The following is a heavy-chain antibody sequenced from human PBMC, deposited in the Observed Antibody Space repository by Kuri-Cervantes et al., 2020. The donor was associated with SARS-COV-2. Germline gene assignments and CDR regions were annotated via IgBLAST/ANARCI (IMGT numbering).Heavy chain of an antibody. CDR3: ARGTAPQLDAFDI. Sequence: SETLSLTCAVSGYSISSGYYWGWIRQPPGKGLEWIGSVYHGGGTYYNPSLKSRVAISVDTSKNHFSLKLTSVAAADTAVYYCARGTAPQLDAFDIWGQGTMVTVSS. CDR2: VYHGGGT. J-gene: IGHJ3*02. D-gene: IGHD6-13*01. V-gene: IGHV4-38-2*01. CDR1: GYSISSGYY.